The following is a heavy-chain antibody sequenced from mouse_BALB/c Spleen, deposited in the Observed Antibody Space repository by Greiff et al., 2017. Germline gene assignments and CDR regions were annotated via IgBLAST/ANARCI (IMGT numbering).Heavy chain of an antibody. J-gene: IGHJ4*01. D-gene: IGHD3-3*01. CDR1: GYTFTSYW. CDR3: ARWAVGYAMDY. V-gene: IGHV1S81*02. Sequence: VKLQQPGAELVKPGASVKLSCKASGYTFTSYWMHWVKQRPGQGLEWIGEINPSNGRTNYNEKFKSKATLTVDKSSSTAYMQLSSLTSEDSAVYYCARWAVGYAMDYWGQGTSVTVSS. CDR2: INPSNGRT.